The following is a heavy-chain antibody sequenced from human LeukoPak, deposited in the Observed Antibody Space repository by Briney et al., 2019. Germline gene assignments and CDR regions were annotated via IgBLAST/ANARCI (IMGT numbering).Heavy chain of an antibody. V-gene: IGHV7-4-1*02. CDR2: INTNTGNP. J-gene: IGHJ6*03. Sequence: GASVKVSCKASGYTFTNYAMNWVRQAPGQGLEWMGWINTNTGNPTYAQGFTGRFVFSLDTSVSTAYLQISSLKAEDTAVYYCARSGGSGSYYARSYYYYMDVWGKGTTVTVSS. CDR3: ARSGGSGSYYARSYYYYMDV. CDR1: GYTFTNYA. D-gene: IGHD3-10*01.